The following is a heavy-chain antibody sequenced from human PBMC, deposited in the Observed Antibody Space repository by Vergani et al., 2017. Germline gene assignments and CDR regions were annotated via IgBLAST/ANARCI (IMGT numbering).Heavy chain of an antibody. CDR3: TTDFDYDSNAA. V-gene: IGHV3-15*01. Sequence: EVQLVESGGGLVQPGGSLRLSCAASGFTFSNAWMSWVRQAPGKGLEWVGRIKSKTDGGTSDYAAPVKGRFTISRDDSKNTLYLQMNSLKTEDTAVYYCTTDFDYDSNAAWGQGTMVTVSS. J-gene: IGHJ3*01. CDR1: GFTFSNAW. CDR2: IKSKTDGGTS. D-gene: IGHD3-22*01.